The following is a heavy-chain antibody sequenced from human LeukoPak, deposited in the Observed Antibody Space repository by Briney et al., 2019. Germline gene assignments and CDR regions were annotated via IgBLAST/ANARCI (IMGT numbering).Heavy chain of an antibody. Sequence: SETLSLTCAVYGGSFSDYSWSWIRQPPGKGLEWIGEINHSGGTNHNPSLMSRVIMSVDTSKNQFSLKVSSVTAADTAVYYCARASGYEPDWFDPWGQGTLVTVSS. CDR3: ARASGYEPDWFDP. CDR2: INHSGGT. CDR1: GGSFSDYS. J-gene: IGHJ5*02. D-gene: IGHD2-2*01. V-gene: IGHV4-34*01.